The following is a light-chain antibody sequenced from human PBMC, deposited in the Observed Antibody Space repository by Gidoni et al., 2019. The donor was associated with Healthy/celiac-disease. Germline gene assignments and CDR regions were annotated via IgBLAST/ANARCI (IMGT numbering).Light chain of an antibody. CDR1: QGISNS. CDR3: QQYYSTPFT. J-gene: IGKJ3*01. V-gene: IGKV1-NL1*01. Sequence: DIQMTQSPSSLSASVGDRVTITCRASQGISNSLAWYQQKPGKAPTLLLYAASRVESGVPSRFSGSGSGTDYTLTISSLQPEDFATYYCQQYYSTPFTFGPGTKVDIK. CDR2: AAS.